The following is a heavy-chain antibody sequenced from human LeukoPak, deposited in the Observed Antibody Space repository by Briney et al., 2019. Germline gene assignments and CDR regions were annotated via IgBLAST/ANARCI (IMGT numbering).Heavy chain of an antibody. D-gene: IGHD1-26*01. V-gene: IGHV1-24*01. CDR2: FDPEDGET. CDR1: GYTLTELS. J-gene: IGHJ4*02. CDR3: AVSGSYYVEFDY. Sequence: ASVKVSCTVSGYTLTELSMHWVRQAPGKGLEWMGGFDPEDGETIYAQKFQGRVTMTEDTSTDTAYMELSSLRSEDTAVYYCAVSGSYYVEFDYWGQGTLVTVSS.